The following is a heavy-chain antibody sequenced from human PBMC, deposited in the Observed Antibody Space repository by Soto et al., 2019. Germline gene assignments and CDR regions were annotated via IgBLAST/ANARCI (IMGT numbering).Heavy chain of an antibody. CDR3: VRISAAASNAFDI. CDR1: GFSFSDHY. CDR2: SRNRPKKYTT. D-gene: IGHD6-13*01. V-gene: IGHV3-72*01. Sequence: EVQVVESGGGLVQPGGSLRLSCACSGFSFSDHYMDWVRQAPGKGREWVGRSRNRPKKYTTEYAASVKGRFTISRDDSKNSRYLQMNSLKTEETAIYYFVRISAAASNAFDIWGQGTMVTVSS. J-gene: IGHJ3*02.